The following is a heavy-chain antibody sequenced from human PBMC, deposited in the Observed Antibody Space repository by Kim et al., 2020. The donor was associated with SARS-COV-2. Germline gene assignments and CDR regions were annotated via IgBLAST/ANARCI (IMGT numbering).Heavy chain of an antibody. CDR1: GGSISSYY. CDR3: ARDNMSQLRLLDYYYYYY. V-gene: IGHV4-59*12. J-gene: IGHJ6*03. D-gene: IGHD5-18*01. CDR2: IYYSGST. Sequence: SETLSLTCTVSGGSISSYYWSWIRQPPGKGLEWIGDIYYSGSTNYNPSLKSRVTISVDTSKNQFSLKLSSVTAADTAVYYCARDNMSQLRLLDYYYYYY.